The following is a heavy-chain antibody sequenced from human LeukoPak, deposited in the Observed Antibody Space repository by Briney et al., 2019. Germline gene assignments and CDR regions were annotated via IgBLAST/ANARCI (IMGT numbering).Heavy chain of an antibody. J-gene: IGHJ4*02. V-gene: IGHV3-23*01. Sequence: GESLRLSCLASGFTLISYVMNWVRQTPGKVLEWVSSISGRGDSTFYADSVKRRLSISRDNSKNTLYLHVNGLRTEDTAVYYCAKDRLLNCRGDCYIFDYWGQGTVVTVSS. CDR3: AKDRLLNCRGDCYIFDY. CDR1: GFTLISYV. D-gene: IGHD2-21*02. CDR2: ISGRGDST.